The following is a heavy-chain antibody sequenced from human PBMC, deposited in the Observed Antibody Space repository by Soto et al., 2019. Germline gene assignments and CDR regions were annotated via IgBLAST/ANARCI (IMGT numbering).Heavy chain of an antibody. V-gene: IGHV4-39*07. D-gene: IGHD2-2*01. CDR1: GGSVTSISSRNYY. J-gene: IGHJ4*02. CDR3: ARVPDY. CDR2: MYHSGST. Sequence: SETLSLTCTVSGGSVTSISSRNYYWGWIRQPPGKGLEWIGYMYHSGSTYYNPSLKSRVTISIDRSKNQFSLKLSSVTAADTAVYYCARVPDYWGQGILVTVSS.